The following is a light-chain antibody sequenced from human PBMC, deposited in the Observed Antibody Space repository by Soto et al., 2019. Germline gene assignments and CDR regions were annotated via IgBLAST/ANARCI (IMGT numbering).Light chain of an antibody. CDR3: QSYDSSLSGSMV. V-gene: IGLV1-40*01. CDR1: SSNIGAGYD. J-gene: IGLJ1*01. Sequence: QSVLTHPPSVSGAPGQRVTISCTGSSSNIGAGYDVHWYQQLPGTAPKLLIYGNSNRPSGVPDRFSGSKSGTSASLAITGLQAEDEADYYCQSYDSSLSGSMVFGTGTKVTVL. CDR2: GNS.